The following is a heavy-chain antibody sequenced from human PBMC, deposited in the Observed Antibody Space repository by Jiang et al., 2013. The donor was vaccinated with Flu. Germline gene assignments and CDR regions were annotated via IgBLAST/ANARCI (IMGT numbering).Heavy chain of an antibody. Sequence: GLVKPSGTLSLTCAVSGGSISSSNWWSWVRQPPGKGLEWIGEIYHSGSTNYNPSLKSRVTISVDKSKNQFSLKLSSVTAADTAVYYCARAGIAAAGLFLTFDPWGQGTLVTVSS. CDR2: IYHSGST. J-gene: IGHJ5*02. CDR1: GGSISSSNW. CDR3: ARAGIAAAGLFLTFDP. V-gene: IGHV4-4*02. D-gene: IGHD6-13*01.